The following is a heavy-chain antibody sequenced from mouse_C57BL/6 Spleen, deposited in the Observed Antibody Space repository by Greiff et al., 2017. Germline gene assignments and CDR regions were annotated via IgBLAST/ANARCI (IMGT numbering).Heavy chain of an antibody. J-gene: IGHJ2*01. D-gene: IGHD3-3*01. Sequence: EVQLQESGPVLVKPGASVKMSCKASGYTFTDYYMNWVKQSHGKSLEWIGVINPYNGGTSYNQKFKGKATLTVDKSSSTAYMELNSLTSEDSAVYYCARRAVYYFDYWGQGTTLTVSS. CDR1: GYTFTDYY. CDR3: ARRAVYYFDY. V-gene: IGHV1-19*01. CDR2: INPYNGGT.